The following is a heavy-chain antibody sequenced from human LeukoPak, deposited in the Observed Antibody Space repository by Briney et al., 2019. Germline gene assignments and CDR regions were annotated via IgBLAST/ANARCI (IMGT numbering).Heavy chain of an antibody. CDR1: GFTFSRYA. D-gene: IGHD3-22*01. CDR2: ISDSGGST. CDR3: AKDYRDSSGAYYYMDV. V-gene: IGHV3-23*01. J-gene: IGHJ6*03. Sequence: PGESLRLSCAASGFTFSRYAMSWVRQAPGKGLEWVSAISDSGGSTNYADSVKGRLTISRDNSKNTLYLQMNSLRAEDTAIYYCAKDYRDSSGAYYYMDVWGKGTTVTVSS.